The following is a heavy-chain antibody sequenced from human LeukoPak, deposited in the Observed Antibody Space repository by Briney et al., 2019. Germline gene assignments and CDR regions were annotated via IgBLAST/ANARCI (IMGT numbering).Heavy chain of an antibody. CDR3: ARGLGYGSGSSH. Sequence: PSETLSLTCTVSGGSISSYYWSWIRQPPGKGLEWVGYIYYSGSTNYNPSLKSRVTISVDTSKNQFSLKLSSVTAADTAVYYCARGLGYGSGSSHWGQGTLVTVPS. D-gene: IGHD3-10*01. CDR1: GGSISSYY. V-gene: IGHV4-59*01. CDR2: IYYSGST. J-gene: IGHJ4*02.